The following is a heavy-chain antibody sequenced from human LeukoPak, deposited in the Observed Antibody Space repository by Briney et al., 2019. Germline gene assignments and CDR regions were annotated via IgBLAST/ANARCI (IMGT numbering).Heavy chain of an antibody. Sequence: GGSLRLSCAASGFTFSTSWMHWVRQAPGKGLVWVSHINRDGSRTTYADSVKGRFTISRDNAKNTVYLQMNSLRAEDTALYFCIRSLTGTDDYWGQGTLVTVSS. D-gene: IGHD3-9*01. CDR3: IRSLTGTDDY. CDR2: INRDGSRT. J-gene: IGHJ4*02. V-gene: IGHV3-74*01. CDR1: GFTFSTSW.